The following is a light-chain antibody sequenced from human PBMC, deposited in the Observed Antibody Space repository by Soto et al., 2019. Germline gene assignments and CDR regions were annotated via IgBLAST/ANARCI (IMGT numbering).Light chain of an antibody. V-gene: IGKV3-15*01. Sequence: EIVMTRSPGTLSVSPGERATLSCRASQSVSSNLAWYQQKPGQAPRLLIYGASTRATGIPARFSGSGSGTEFTLTISSLQSEDFAVYYCQQYNNWPGTFGQGTKVEIK. CDR2: GAS. CDR3: QQYNNWPGT. CDR1: QSVSSN. J-gene: IGKJ1*01.